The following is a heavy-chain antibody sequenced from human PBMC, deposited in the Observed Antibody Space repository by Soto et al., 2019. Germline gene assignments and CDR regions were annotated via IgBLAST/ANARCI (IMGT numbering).Heavy chain of an antibody. D-gene: IGHD3-22*01. CDR1: GFTFSSYS. J-gene: IGHJ4*02. CDR2: ISSSSSTI. CDR3: ARGLYYYDSSGYWGY. Sequence: EVQLVESGGGLVQPGGSLRLSCAASGFTFSSYSMNWVRQAPGKGLEWVSYISSSSSTIYYADSVKGRFTFSRDNAKNSLYLQMNSLRDEDTGVYYCARGLYYYDSSGYWGYGGQGTLVTVSS. V-gene: IGHV3-48*02.